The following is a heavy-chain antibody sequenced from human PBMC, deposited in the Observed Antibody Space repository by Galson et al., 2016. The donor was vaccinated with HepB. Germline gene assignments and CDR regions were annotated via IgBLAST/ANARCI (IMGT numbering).Heavy chain of an antibody. CDR3: ARMIIVTRGIDY. Sequence: SETLSLTCSVSGDSVNSDFHYWSWLRQPPGKGLEWISYIYHSGRTKFNPSLKSRVTMSVDTSKSQFSLKLTSVTAADTAVYYCARMIIVTRGIDYWGQGTLVTVSP. D-gene: IGHD3-22*01. CDR1: GDSVNSDFHY. CDR2: IYHSGRT. J-gene: IGHJ4*02. V-gene: IGHV4-61*01.